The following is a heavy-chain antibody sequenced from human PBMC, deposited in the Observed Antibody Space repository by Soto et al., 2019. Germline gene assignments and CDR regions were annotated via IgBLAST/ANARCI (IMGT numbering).Heavy chain of an antibody. D-gene: IGHD4-17*01. CDR1: GFTFSSYW. J-gene: IGHJ4*02. V-gene: IGHV3-7*01. CDR2: IKQDGSEK. CDR3: ARDLWVTTVTRRYYFDY. Sequence: EVQLVESGGGLVQPGGSLRLSCAASGFTFSSYWMSWVRQAPGKGLEWVANIKQDGSEKYYVDSVKGRFTISRDNAKNSLYLQMNSLRAEDTAVYYCARDLWVTTVTRRYYFDYWGQGTLVTVSS.